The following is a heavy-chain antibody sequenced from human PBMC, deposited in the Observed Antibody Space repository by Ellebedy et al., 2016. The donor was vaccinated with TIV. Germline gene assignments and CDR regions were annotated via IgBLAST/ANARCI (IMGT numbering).Heavy chain of an antibody. CDR2: INHSGST. Sequence: MPSETLSLTCAVYGGSFSGYYWSWIRQPPGKGLEWIGEINHSGSTNYNPSLKSRVTISVDTSKNQFSLKLSSVTAADTAVYYCARVSIGAYGMDVWGQGTTVTVSS. CDR3: ARVSIGAYGMDV. CDR1: GGSFSGYY. J-gene: IGHJ6*02. V-gene: IGHV4-34*01.